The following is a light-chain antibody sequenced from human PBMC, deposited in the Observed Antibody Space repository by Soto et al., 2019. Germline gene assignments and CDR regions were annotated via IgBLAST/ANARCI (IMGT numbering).Light chain of an antibody. V-gene: IGKV2-28*01. CDR2: LGS. CDR3: SQPQQPPLT. J-gene: IGKJ4*01. CDR1: QSLLYSNGYNY. Sequence: DIVMTQSPLSLPVTPGEPASISCRSSQSLLYSNGYNYLDWYLQKPGQSPQLLIYLGSNRASGVPEGCGGSESGTDFKLKISRVEAEDVGVYSCSQPQQPPLTFGGGTKVEIK.